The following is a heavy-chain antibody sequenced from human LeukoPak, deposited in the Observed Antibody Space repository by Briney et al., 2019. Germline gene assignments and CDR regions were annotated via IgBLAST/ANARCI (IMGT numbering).Heavy chain of an antibody. Sequence: GGSLRLSCAASGFTFNAYAMSWVRQAPGKGLEWVSTIITTGGVSDYADSVKGRFTISRDNSRNTLYVQMNSLRAEDTAVYYCAKASRRLCSSSSCYTLDSWGQGTLVTVSS. J-gene: IGHJ4*02. CDR1: GFTFNAYA. CDR3: AKASRRLCSSSSCYTLDS. V-gene: IGHV3-23*01. CDR2: IITTGGVS. D-gene: IGHD2-2*02.